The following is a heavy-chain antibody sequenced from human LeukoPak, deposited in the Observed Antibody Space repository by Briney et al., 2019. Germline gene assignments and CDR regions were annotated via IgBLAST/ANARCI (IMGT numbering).Heavy chain of an antibody. J-gene: IGHJ4*02. V-gene: IGHV3-30*18. CDR2: ISYDGSNK. D-gene: IGHD5-12*01. Sequence: SGGSLRLSCAASGFPFSSYGMHRVRQAPGKGLEWVAVISYDGSNKYYADSVKGRFTISRDNSKNTLYLQMNSLRAEDTAVYSCAKDRRNLVATFDYWGQGPLVPVSS. CDR1: GFPFSSYG. CDR3: AKDRRNLVATFDY.